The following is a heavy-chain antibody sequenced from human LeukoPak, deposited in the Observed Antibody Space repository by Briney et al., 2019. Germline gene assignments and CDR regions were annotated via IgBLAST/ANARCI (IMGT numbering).Heavy chain of an antibody. D-gene: IGHD6-13*01. CDR3: ARSIPYGTTWYGRSDY. CDR2: IKPDGTTK. J-gene: IGHJ4*02. Sequence: PGGSLRLSCVASGFPFSSYSTTWVRQAPGKGLEWVANIKPDGTTKFYVDSVKGRFTISRDNALNSLYLQMNSLRAEDTAIYYCARSIPYGTTWYGRSDYWGQGTLVTVSS. V-gene: IGHV3-7*03. CDR1: GFPFSSYS.